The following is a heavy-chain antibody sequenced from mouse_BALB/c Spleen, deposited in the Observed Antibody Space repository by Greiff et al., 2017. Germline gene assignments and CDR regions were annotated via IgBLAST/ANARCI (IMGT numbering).Heavy chain of an antibody. CDR3: ARNSLLRLRAMDY. V-gene: IGHV3-2*02. J-gene: IGHJ4*01. D-gene: IGHD1-2*01. CDR2: ISYSGST. CDR1: GYSITSDYA. Sequence: EVQGVESGPGLVKPSQSLSLTCTVTGYSITSDYAWNWIRQFPGNKLEWMGYISYSGSTSYNPSLKSRISITRDTSKNQFFLQLNSVTTEDTATYYCARNSLLRLRAMDYWGQGTSVTVSS.